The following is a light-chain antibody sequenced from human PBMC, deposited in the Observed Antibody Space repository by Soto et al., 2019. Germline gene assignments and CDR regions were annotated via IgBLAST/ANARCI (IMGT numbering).Light chain of an antibody. J-gene: IGLJ1*01. Sequence: VLTLPPSVSVAPGRSVNIACTGRRSNIGAGYDVHWYQQVPGTAPRLLIFGNSYRPSGVPDRFSGSKSGTSASLAITGLQAEDEADYYCQSYDNSLSCFFVFGTGTKVTAL. CDR2: GNS. CDR1: RSNIGAGYD. V-gene: IGLV1-40*01. CDR3: QSYDNSLSCFFV.